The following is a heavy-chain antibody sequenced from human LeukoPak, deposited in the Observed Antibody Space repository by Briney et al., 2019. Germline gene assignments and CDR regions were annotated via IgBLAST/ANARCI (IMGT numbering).Heavy chain of an antibody. V-gene: IGHV3-23*01. CDR1: GFTFSSYA. CDR3: ASPLKGSCSTVLEY. J-gene: IGHJ4*02. CDR2: IIGSGGKI. Sequence: GGSLRLSCAASGFTFSSYAMSWVRQAPGKGLEWVSGIIGSGGKIYYADSVKGRFTISRDSSKYTLYLQMNSLRAEDTAVYYCASPLKGSCSTVLEYWGQGTLVSVSS. D-gene: IGHD2-2*01.